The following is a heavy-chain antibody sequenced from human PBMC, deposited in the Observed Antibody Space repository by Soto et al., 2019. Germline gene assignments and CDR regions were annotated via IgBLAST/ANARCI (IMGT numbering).Heavy chain of an antibody. CDR3: ARSEAYSGFGEFTIFDY. Sequence: GGSLRLSCAASGFTFSSYWMSWVRQAPGKGLEWVANIKQDGSEKYYVDSVKGRFTISRDNAKNSLYLQMNSLRAEDTAVYYCARSEAYSGFGEFTIFDYWGQGTLVTVSS. D-gene: IGHD3-10*01. V-gene: IGHV3-7*01. J-gene: IGHJ4*02. CDR2: IKQDGSEK. CDR1: GFTFSSYW.